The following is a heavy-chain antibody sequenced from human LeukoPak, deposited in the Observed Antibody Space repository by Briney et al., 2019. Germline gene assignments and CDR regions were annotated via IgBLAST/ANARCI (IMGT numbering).Heavy chain of an antibody. CDR3: ARDVATATSTFDI. Sequence: QPGGSLRLSCAASGFTFSSYWMHWVRQAPGKGLVWVSRINSDGSSTSYADSVKGRFTISRDNAKNTLYLQLNSLTAEDTAVCYCARDVATATSTFDIWGQGTMVTVSS. CDR1: GFTFSSYW. V-gene: IGHV3-74*01. D-gene: IGHD2-15*01. J-gene: IGHJ3*02. CDR2: INSDGSST.